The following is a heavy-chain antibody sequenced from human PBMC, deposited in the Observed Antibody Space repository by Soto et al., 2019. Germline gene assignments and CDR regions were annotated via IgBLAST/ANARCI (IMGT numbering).Heavy chain of an antibody. CDR3: ARSTLIVATSRFDY. Sequence: SVKVSCKASGGTFSSYTISWVRQAPGQGLEWMGRIIPILGIANYAQKFQGRVTITADKSTSTAYMELSSLRSEDTAVYYCARSTLIVATSRFDYWGQGTLVTVSS. V-gene: IGHV1-69*02. CDR1: GGTFSSYT. CDR2: IIPILGIA. D-gene: IGHD5-12*01. J-gene: IGHJ4*02.